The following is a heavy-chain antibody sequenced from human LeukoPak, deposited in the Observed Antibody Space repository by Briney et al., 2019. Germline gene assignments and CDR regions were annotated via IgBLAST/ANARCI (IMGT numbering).Heavy chain of an antibody. CDR1: GYTFSTST. CDR2: INPKNGKT. J-gene: IGHJ6*03. CDR3: ARGLAPYSYEYSGHDPYYYYNMDV. V-gene: IGHV1-8*01. D-gene: IGHD3-22*01. Sequence: ASVKVSCKASGYTFSTSTISWVRQAAGQGLEWMGWINPKNGKTSYAQKFQDRVTMTENTSTSTAYMELSSLRSEDTAVYYCARGLAPYSYEYSGHDPYYYYNMDVWGKGTTVINSS.